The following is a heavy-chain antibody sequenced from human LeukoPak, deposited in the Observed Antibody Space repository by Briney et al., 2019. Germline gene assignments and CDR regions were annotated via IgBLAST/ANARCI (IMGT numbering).Heavy chain of an antibody. CDR1: GFTFSSYA. D-gene: IGHD3-22*01. Sequence: GGTLRLSCAASGFTFSSYAMHWVRQAPGKGLEWVAVISYDGSNKYYADSVKGRFAISRDNSKNTLYLQMNSLRAEDTAVYYCARDGYDSSGYYFDYWGQGTLVTVSS. J-gene: IGHJ4*02. CDR3: ARDGYDSSGYYFDY. V-gene: IGHV3-30*09. CDR2: ISYDGSNK.